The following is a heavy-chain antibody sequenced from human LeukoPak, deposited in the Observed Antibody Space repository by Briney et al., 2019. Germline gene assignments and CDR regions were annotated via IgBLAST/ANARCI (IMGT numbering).Heavy chain of an antibody. CDR2: INPNSGGT. D-gene: IGHD3-22*01. CDR1: GYTFTGYY. CDR3: AREQGYYDSSGYYPDY. J-gene: IGHJ4*02. Sequence: ASVKVCCKASGYTFTGYYMHWVRQAPGQGLEWMGWINPNSGGTNYAQKFQGRVTMTRDTSISTAYMELSRLRSDDTAVYYCAREQGYYDSSGYYPDYWGQGTLVTVSS. V-gene: IGHV1-2*02.